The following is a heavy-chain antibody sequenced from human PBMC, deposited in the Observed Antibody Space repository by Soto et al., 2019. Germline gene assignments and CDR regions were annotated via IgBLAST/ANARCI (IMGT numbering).Heavy chain of an antibody. CDR1: GFTFSSYW. D-gene: IGHD2-15*01. Sequence: GSLRLSCAASGFTFSSYWMHWVRQVPGKGLVWVSRINTDGSITSHADSVKGRFTISRDNAKNTLYLQMNSLRADDTAVYYCTRDSGGRDAYWGQGALVTVSS. V-gene: IGHV3-74*01. J-gene: IGHJ4*02. CDR2: INTDGSIT. CDR3: TRDSGGRDAY.